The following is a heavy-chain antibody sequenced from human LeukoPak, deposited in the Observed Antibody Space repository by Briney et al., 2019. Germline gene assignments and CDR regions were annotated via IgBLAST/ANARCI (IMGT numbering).Heavy chain of an antibody. V-gene: IGHV3-21*01. CDR3: ARYVGPNIAVAGSDY. Sequence: GGSLRLSCSASGFTFSTYDMNWVRQAPGKGLEWVSSITSRSKYIYYADSVKGRFTMSRDNVNNLLFLQMDSLRAEDTAVYYCARYVGPNIAVAGSDYRGPGTLVTVSS. D-gene: IGHD6-19*01. CDR2: ITSRSKYI. J-gene: IGHJ4*02. CDR1: GFTFSTYD.